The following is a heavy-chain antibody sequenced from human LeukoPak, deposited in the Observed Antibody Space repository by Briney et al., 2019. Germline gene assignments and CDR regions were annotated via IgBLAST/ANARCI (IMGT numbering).Heavy chain of an antibody. V-gene: IGHV3-11*01. CDR2: ISSSGSTI. Sequence: GSLRLSCAASGFTFSDYYMSWIRQAPGKGLEWVSYISSSGSTIYYADSVKGRFTISRDNAKNSLYLQMNSLRAEDTAVYYCARGLSRTGVVVITTAPVGNWGQGTLVTVSS. J-gene: IGHJ4*02. CDR1: GFTFSDYY. D-gene: IGHD3-22*01. CDR3: ARGLSRTGVVVITTAPVGN.